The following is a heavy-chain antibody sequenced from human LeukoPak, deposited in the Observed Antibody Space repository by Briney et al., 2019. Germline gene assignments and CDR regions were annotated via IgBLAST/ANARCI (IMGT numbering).Heavy chain of an antibody. Sequence: PGGSLRLSCAAPGFTFSSYAMHGVRQAPGKGLEWVAVISYDGSNKYYADSVKGRFTISRDNSKNTLYLQMNSLRAEDTAVYYCARDKGLGRYFDYWGQGTLVTVSS. V-gene: IGHV3-30*04. D-gene: IGHD3/OR15-3a*01. CDR2: ISYDGSNK. CDR3: ARDKGLGRYFDY. CDR1: GFTFSSYA. J-gene: IGHJ4*02.